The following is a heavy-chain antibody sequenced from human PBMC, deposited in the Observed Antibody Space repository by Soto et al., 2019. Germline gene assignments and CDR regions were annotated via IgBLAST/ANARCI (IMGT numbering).Heavy chain of an antibody. Sequence: SETLSLTCTVSGGSISSSSYYWGWIRQPPGKGLEWIGSIYYSGSTYYNPSLKSRVTISVDTSKNQFSLKLSSVTAADTAVYYCARHQSHSSSYVDPWGQGTLVTGLL. CDR3: ARHQSHSSSYVDP. D-gene: IGHD6-13*01. V-gene: IGHV4-39*01. CDR2: IYYSGST. J-gene: IGHJ5*02. CDR1: GGSISSSSYY.